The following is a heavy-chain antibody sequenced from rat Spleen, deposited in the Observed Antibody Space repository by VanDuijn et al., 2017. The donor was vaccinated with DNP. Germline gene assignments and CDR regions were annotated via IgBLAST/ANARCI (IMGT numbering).Heavy chain of an antibody. CDR3: ATARFNY. D-gene: IGHD1-4*01. CDR2: ISPSGSRP. CDR1: GFTFSDYY. J-gene: IGHJ2*01. V-gene: IGHV5-7*01. Sequence: EVQLVESGGGLVQPGRSLKLSCAASGFTFSDYYMAWVRQAPKKGLEWVAAISPSGSRPYSPDSVKGRFTISRDNAKTTLYLQMDSLSSEDTATYYCATARFNYWGQGVMVTVSS.